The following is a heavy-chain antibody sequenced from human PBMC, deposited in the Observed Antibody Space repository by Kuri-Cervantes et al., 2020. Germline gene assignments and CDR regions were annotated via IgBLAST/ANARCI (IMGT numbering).Heavy chain of an antibody. CDR2: MNPNSGNT. J-gene: IGHJ5*02. V-gene: IGHV1-8*01. CDR3: ARDQQRPGCSSTRCNPVFDP. Sequence: ASVKVSCKASGYTFTSYDINWVRQATGQGLEWMGWMNPNSGNTGCAQKFQGRVTMTRDTSTSTVYMELSSLRSEDTAVYYCARDQQRPGCSSTRCNPVFDPWGQGTLVTVSS. CDR1: GYTFTSYD. D-gene: IGHD2-2*01.